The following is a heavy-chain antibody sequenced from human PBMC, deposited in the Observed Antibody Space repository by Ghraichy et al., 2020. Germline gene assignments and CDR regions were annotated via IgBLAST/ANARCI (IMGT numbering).Heavy chain of an antibody. CDR3: ARLFSDNNFYMDV. V-gene: IGHV4-34*01. D-gene: IGHD5-24*01. J-gene: IGHJ6*03. CDR2: INHSGGT. CDR1: GGSLSGHS. Sequence: SETLSLTCAVYGGSLSGHSWSWLRQPPGKGLEWIGDINHSGGTNYSPSLKSRVSISIDMSKDQFSLKLTSVNAADTDVYFCARLFSDNNFYMDVWATGTTVTVSS.